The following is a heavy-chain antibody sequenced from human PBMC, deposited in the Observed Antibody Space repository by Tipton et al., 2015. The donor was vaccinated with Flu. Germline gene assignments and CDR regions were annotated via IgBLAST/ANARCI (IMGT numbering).Heavy chain of an antibody. J-gene: IGHJ6*02. Sequence: SLRLSCAASGFRFSEYSMNWVRQAPGKGLEWVSCISSINSHIHYADSAKGRFTISRDNTRNSLYLQMNSLRAEDTGVYYCARDFPDPLVVPAAVEEVYYYYPAMDVWGQGTTVTVSS. D-gene: IGHD2-2*01. CDR2: ISSINSHI. CDR1: GFRFSEYS. V-gene: IGHV3-21*01. CDR3: ARDFPDPLVVPAAVEEVYYYYPAMDV.